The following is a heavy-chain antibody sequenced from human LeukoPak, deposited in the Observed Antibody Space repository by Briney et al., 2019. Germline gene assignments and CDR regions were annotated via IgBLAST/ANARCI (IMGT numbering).Heavy chain of an antibody. CDR2: IHSGGST. V-gene: IGHV3-53*01. CDR3: ARAAAYCSGGSCYFDY. J-gene: IGHJ4*02. D-gene: IGHD2-15*01. Sequence: GGSLRLSCAASGFTVSSNSMSWVRQAPGKGLEWVSVIHSGGSTYYADSVKGRFTISRDNSKSTLFLQMNSLRAEDTAVYYCARAAAYCSGGSCYFDYWGQGTLVTVSS. CDR1: GFTVSSNS.